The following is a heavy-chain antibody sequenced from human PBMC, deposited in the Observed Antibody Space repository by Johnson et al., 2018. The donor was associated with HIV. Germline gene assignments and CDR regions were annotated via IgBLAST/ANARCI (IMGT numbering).Heavy chain of an antibody. D-gene: IGHD3-3*01. J-gene: IGHJ3*02. CDR2: IYSGGDT. CDR3: AKDSGYDFWSGYYTDDAFDI. CDR1: GFIVRSNY. Sequence: VQLVESGGGLVQPGGSLRLSCAASGFIVRSNYMNWVRQAPGKGLEWVSVIYSGGDTYYSDSVMGRFTISRDTSKNTLYLQMNSLRAEDTAVYYCAKDSGYDFWSGYYTDDAFDIWGQGTLVSVSS. V-gene: IGHV3-66*01.